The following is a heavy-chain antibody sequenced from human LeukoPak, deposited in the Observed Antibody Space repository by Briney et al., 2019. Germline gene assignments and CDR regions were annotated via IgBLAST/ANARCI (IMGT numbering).Heavy chain of an antibody. V-gene: IGHV1-69*13. CDR2: IIPIFATS. CDR3: AKGRRIAARLFNWFDP. J-gene: IGHJ5*02. CDR1: GGTFSSYA. Sequence: GASVKVSCKASGGTFSSYAFSWVRQAPGQGLEWMGGIIPIFATSNYAQKFQGRVTITADESSSTAYMGLSSLRSEDTAVYYCAKGRRIAARLFNWFDPWGQGTLVTVSS. D-gene: IGHD6-6*01.